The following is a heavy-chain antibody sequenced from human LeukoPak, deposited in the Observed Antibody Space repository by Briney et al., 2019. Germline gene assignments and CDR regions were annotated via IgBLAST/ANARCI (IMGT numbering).Heavy chain of an antibody. Sequence: PSETLCLTCDVSGGSVRSYWWGWVRQPAGKGLEWLGRIYSTGSTRFNPSLKSRLTLSIDTSTNQFSLTLTSVTAADTAVYFCARQGYTVSYYFLDYWSQGTLVTVSS. CDR3: ARQGYTVSYYFLDY. CDR1: GGSVRSYW. D-gene: IGHD1-26*01. V-gene: IGHV4-4*07. J-gene: IGHJ4*02. CDR2: IYSTGST.